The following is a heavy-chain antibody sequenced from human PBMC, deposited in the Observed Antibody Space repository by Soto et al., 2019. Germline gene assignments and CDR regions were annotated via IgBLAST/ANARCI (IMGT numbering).Heavy chain of an antibody. CDR1: GFTFSSYG. D-gene: IGHD6-6*01. CDR2: IWYDGSNK. CDR3: ARDPGGSSPLEKGMDV. V-gene: IGHV3-33*01. J-gene: IGHJ6*02. Sequence: QVQLVESGGGVVQPGRSLRLSCAASGFTFSSYGMHWVRQAPGKGLEWVAVIWYDGSNKYYADSVKGRFTISRDNSKNTLYLQMNRLRAEDTAVYYCARDPGGSSPLEKGMDVWGQGTTVTVSS.